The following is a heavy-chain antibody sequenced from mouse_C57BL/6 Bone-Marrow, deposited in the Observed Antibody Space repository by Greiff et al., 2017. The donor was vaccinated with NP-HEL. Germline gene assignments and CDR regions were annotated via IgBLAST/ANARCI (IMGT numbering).Heavy chain of an antibody. D-gene: IGHD3-2*02. Sequence: QVQLQQSGAELARPGASVKLSCKASGYTFTSYGISWVKQRTGQGLEWIGEIYPRSGNTYYNEKFKGKATLTADKSSSTAYMELRSLTSEDSAVYFCAREGQLRLPFAYWGQWTLVTVSA. J-gene: IGHJ3*01. V-gene: IGHV1-81*01. CDR2: IYPRSGNT. CDR3: AREGQLRLPFAY. CDR1: GYTFTSYG.